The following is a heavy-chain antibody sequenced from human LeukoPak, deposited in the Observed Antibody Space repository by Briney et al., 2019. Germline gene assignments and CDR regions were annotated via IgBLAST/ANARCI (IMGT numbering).Heavy chain of an antibody. CDR2: INHSGST. CDR3: ARGIADSNWFDP. V-gene: IGHV4-34*01. Sequence: SETLSLTCAVYGGSFSGYYWSWIRQPPGKGLEWIGEINHSGSTNYNPSLKSRVTISVDTSKNQFSLKLSSVTAADTAVYYCARGIADSNWFDPWAREPWSPSPQ. D-gene: IGHD6-13*01. J-gene: IGHJ5*02. CDR1: GGSFSGYY.